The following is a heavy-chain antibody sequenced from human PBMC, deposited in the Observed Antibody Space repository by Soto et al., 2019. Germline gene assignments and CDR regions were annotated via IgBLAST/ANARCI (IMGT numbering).Heavy chain of an antibody. Sequence: QVQLVQSGAEVKKPGSSVKVSCKASGGTFSSYTISWVRQAPGQGLEWMGRIIPILGIANYAQKFQGRVMITADKSTSTAYMELSSLRSEDTAVYYCARDDIVVVPAAPGPSYYYYGMDVWGQGTTVTVSS. D-gene: IGHD2-2*01. CDR3: ARDDIVVVPAAPGPSYYYYGMDV. CDR1: GGTFSSYT. CDR2: IIPILGIA. V-gene: IGHV1-69*08. J-gene: IGHJ6*02.